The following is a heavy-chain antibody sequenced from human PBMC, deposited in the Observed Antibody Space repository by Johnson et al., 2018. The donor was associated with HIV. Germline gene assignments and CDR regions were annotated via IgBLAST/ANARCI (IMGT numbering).Heavy chain of an antibody. D-gene: IGHD6-13*01. CDR3: ARDGVYSSPWDAFDF. CDR1: GFTFSIYW. Sequence: VQLVESGGGLVQPGGSLRLSCAASGFTFSIYWMSWVRQAPGKGLEWVANIKEDGSEEYYVDSVEGRLTVSRDNAQNSLFLQIDNLRAEDTAVYYCARDGVYSSPWDAFDFWGQGTMVTVSS. CDR2: IKEDGSEE. V-gene: IGHV3-7*05. J-gene: IGHJ3*01.